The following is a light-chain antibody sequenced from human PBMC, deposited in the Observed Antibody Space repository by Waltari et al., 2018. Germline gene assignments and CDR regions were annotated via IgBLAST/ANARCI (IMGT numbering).Light chain of an antibody. V-gene: IGKV3-15*01. CDR3: QQYNDWPRVT. Sequence: EMVMTQSPATLSVSPGERATLSCSASQSLSSNLAWYQQKPGQAPRLLIYGASTRATGIPARFSGSGSGTEFTLTISSLQSEDFAVYYCQQYNDWPRVTFGGGTKVEIK. J-gene: IGKJ4*01. CDR1: QSLSSN. CDR2: GAS.